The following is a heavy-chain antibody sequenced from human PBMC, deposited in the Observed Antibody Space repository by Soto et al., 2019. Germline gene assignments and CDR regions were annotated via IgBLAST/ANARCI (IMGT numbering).Heavy chain of an antibody. D-gene: IGHD2-2*01. CDR3: AAVDIVVVPAGFDP. J-gene: IGHJ5*02. CDR1: GYTLTELS. V-gene: IGHV1-24*01. Sequence: GASVKGACKVSGYTLTELSRHWVRQAPGKGLEWMGGFDPEDGETIYAQKFQGRVTMTEDTSTDTAYMELSSLRSEDTAVYYCAAVDIVVVPAGFDPWGQGTLVTVSS. CDR2: FDPEDGET.